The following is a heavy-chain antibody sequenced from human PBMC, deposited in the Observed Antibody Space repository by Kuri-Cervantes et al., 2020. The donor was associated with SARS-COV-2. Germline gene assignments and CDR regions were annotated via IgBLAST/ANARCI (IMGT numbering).Heavy chain of an antibody. J-gene: IGHJ4*02. CDR2: INHSGST. CDR3: ARGIGYCSSTSCYYFDY. Sequence: GSLRLSCTVSGGSINSGDYYWSWIRQPPGKGLEWIGEINHSGSTNYNPSLKSRVTISVDTSKNQFSLKLSSVTAADTAVYYCARGIGYCSSTSCYYFDYWGQGTLVTVSS. D-gene: IGHD2-2*01. V-gene: IGHV4-34*01. CDR1: GGSINSGDYY.